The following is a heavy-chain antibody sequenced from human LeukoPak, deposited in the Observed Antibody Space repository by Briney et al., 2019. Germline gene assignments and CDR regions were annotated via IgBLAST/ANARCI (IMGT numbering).Heavy chain of an antibody. CDR1: GFTFSSYA. D-gene: IGHD6-19*01. J-gene: IGHJ4*02. CDR3: AKLTVAVAGTPFDY. Sequence: GGSLRLPCAASGFTFSSYAISWVRQAPGKGLEWVSAISGSGGSTYYADSVKGRFTISRDNSKNTLYLQMNSLRAEDTAVYYCAKLTVAVAGTPFDYWGQGTLVTVSS. V-gene: IGHV3-23*01. CDR2: ISGSGGST.